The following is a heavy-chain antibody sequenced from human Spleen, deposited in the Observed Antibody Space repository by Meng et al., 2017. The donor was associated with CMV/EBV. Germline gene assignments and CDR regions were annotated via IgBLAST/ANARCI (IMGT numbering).Heavy chain of an antibody. J-gene: IGHJ4*02. D-gene: IGHD5-24*01. CDR2: IDWDDDK. V-gene: IGHV2-70D*14. CDR1: GFSLSTSRMR. Sequence: SGPTLVKPTQTLTLTCTFSGFSLSTSRMRVSWIRQPPGKALEWLARIDWDDDKFYSTSLKTRLTISKDTSKNQVVLTMTNVDPVDTATYYCARMGYGYNYFDYWGQGTLVTVSS. CDR3: ARMGYGYNYFDY.